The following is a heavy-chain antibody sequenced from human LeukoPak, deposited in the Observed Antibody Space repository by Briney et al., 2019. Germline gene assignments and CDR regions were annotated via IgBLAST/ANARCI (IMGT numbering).Heavy chain of an antibody. CDR2: ISYDGSNK. Sequence: GGSLRLSCAASGFTFSSYGMHWVRQAPGNGLEWVAVISYDGSNKYYADSVKGRFTISRDNSKNTLYLQMNSLRAEDTAVYYCAKGYYYGSGAIDYWGQGTLVTVSS. D-gene: IGHD3-10*01. V-gene: IGHV3-30*18. CDR1: GFTFSSYG. J-gene: IGHJ4*02. CDR3: AKGYYYGSGAIDY.